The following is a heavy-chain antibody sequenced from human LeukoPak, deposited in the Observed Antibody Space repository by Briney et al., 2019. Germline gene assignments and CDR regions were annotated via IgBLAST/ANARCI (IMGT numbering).Heavy chain of an antibody. Sequence: SQTLSLTCTVSGGSISSGGYYWSWIRQHPGKGLEWIGYIYYSGSTYYNPSLKSRVTISVDTSKNQFSLKLSSVTAADTAVYYCAREVNSGYGRYSDYWGQGTLVTVSS. J-gene: IGHJ4*02. CDR1: GGSISSGGYY. D-gene: IGHD5-12*01. V-gene: IGHV4-31*03. CDR2: IYYSGST. CDR3: AREVNSGYGRYSDY.